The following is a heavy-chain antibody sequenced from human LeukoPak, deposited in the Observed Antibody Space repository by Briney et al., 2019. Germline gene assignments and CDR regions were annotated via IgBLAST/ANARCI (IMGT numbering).Heavy chain of an antibody. J-gene: IGHJ6*02. CDR3: ARHVEMATTPHYYYYGMDV. Sequence: GESLKISCKGSGYSFTSYWIGWVRQMPGKGLEWMGIIYPGDSDTRYSPSFQGQVTISADKSISTAYLQWSSLKASDTAMYYCARHVEMATTPHYYYYGMDVWGQGTTVTVSS. D-gene: IGHD5-24*01. CDR2: IYPGDSDT. V-gene: IGHV5-51*01. CDR1: GYSFTSYW.